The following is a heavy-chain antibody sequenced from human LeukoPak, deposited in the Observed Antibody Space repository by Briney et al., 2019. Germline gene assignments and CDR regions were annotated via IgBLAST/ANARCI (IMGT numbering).Heavy chain of an antibody. D-gene: IGHD2-2*02. Sequence: GGSLRLSCTASGFTFGDYAMSWVRQAPGKGLEWVGFIRSKAYGGTTEYAASVKGRFTISGDDSKSIAYLQMNSLKTEDTAVYYCTRGDCSSTSCYTFDYWGQGTLVTVSS. CDR2: IRSKAYGGTT. V-gene: IGHV3-49*04. CDR3: TRGDCSSTSCYTFDY. J-gene: IGHJ4*02. CDR1: GFTFGDYA.